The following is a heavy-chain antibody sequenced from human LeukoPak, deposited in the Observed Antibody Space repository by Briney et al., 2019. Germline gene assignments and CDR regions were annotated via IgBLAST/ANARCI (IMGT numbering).Heavy chain of an antibody. J-gene: IGHJ4*02. CDR1: GFTVSSNY. CDR2: ISSSSSYV. CDR3: ASLVRGDY. D-gene: IGHD6-13*01. V-gene: IGHV3-21*01. Sequence: GGSLRLSCAASGFTVSSNYMSWVRQAPGKGLEWVSSISSSSSYVYYADSVKGRFTISRDNAKNSLYLQMNSLRAEDTAVYYCASLVRGDYWGQGTLVTVSS.